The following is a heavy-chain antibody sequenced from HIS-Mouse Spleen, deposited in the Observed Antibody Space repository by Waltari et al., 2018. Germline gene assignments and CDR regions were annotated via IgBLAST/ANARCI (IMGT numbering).Heavy chain of an antibody. J-gene: IGHJ4*02. D-gene: IGHD3-22*01. V-gene: IGHV4-34*01. CDR1: GGSFSGYY. CDR2: INHSGST. CDR3: ARVDSSGRLFDY. Sequence: QVQLQQWGAGLLKPSETLSLTCAVYGGSFSGYYWSWIRQPPGKGLEWIGEINHSGSTNYHPSLKSRVTISVDTSKNQFSLKLSSVTAADTAVYYCARVDSSGRLFDYWGQGTLVTVSS.